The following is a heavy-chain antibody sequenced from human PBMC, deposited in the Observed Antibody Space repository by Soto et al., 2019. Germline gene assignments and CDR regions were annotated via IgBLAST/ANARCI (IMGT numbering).Heavy chain of an antibody. J-gene: IGHJ2*01. V-gene: IGHV4-30-4*01. D-gene: IGHD3-9*01. Sequence: SETLSLTCTVSGGSISSGDYYWSWIRQPPGKGLERIGYIYYSGSTYYNPSLKSRVTISVDTSKNQFSLKLSSVTAADTAVYYCARDSPPGDFDWLSQRNWSFDLWGRGTLGTVSS. CDR2: IYYSGST. CDR1: GGSISSGDYY. CDR3: ARDSPPGDFDWLSQRNWSFDL.